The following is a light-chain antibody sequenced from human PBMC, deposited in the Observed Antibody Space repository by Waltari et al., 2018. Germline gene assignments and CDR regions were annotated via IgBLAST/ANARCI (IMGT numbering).Light chain of an antibody. CDR3: AVWDDSLGGV. V-gene: IGLV1-44*01. Sequence: QSVLTQPPSVSGTPGQRVTIPCSVSNSNIGGNSVNWYQQVPGTAPKLLIYNDNQGPSGVPDRFSASKSGTSASLAITGLQSEDEADYYCAVWDDSLGGVFGGGTKLTVL. J-gene: IGLJ3*02. CDR1: NSNIGGNS. CDR2: NDN.